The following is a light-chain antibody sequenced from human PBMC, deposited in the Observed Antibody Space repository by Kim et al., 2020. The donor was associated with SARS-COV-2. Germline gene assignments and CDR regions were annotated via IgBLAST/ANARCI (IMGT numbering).Light chain of an antibody. CDR2: YNN. Sequence: APGETATIPCGGKNIGSKSVHWYKQKPGQAPVLVIYYNNDRPSGIPERISGSSSGDSATLTISRVEAGDEADYYCQVWDTNSDHWVFGGGTQLTVL. V-gene: IGLV3-21*04. CDR1: NIGSKS. CDR3: QVWDTNSDHWV. J-gene: IGLJ2*01.